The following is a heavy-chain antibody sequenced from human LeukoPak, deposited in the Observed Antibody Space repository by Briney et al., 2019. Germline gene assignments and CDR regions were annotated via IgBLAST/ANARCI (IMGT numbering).Heavy chain of an antibody. CDR1: GYTFTGYY. J-gene: IGHJ4*02. V-gene: IGHV1-2*02. CDR3: AISHGFYSAAEFDY. D-gene: IGHD6-13*01. CDR2: INPNSGGT. Sequence: GASVKVSCKASGYTFTGYYMHWVRQAPGQGLEWMGWINPNSGGTNYAQKFQGRVTMTRDTSISTAYMELSRLRSDDTAVYYCAISHGFYSAAEFDYWGQGTLVTVSS.